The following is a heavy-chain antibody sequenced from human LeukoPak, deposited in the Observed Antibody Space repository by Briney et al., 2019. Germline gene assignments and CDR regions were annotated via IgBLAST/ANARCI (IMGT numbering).Heavy chain of an antibody. CDR3: AKDTNYYGSGAYFGY. J-gene: IGHJ4*02. D-gene: IGHD3-10*01. CDR2: ISYDGSNK. V-gene: IGHV3-30*18. Sequence: GRSLRLSCAASGFTFSSYGIHWVRQAPGRGLEWVAVISYDGSNKYYADSVKGRFSISRDNYKNTLYLKMNSLRAEDTALYYCAKDTNYYGSGAYFGYWGQGTLVTVSS. CDR1: GFTFSSYG.